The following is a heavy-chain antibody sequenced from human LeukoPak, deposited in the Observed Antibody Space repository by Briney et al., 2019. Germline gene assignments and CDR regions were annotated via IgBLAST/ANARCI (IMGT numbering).Heavy chain of an antibody. CDR3: ALIVATTRLGYHYYGMDV. V-gene: IGHV4-39*01. D-gene: IGHD5-12*01. Sequence: SETLSLTCTVSGGSISSSSYYWGWIRQPPGKGLEWIGSIYYSGSTYYNPSLKGRVTISVDTSKNQFSLKLSSVTAADTAVYYCALIVATTRLGYHYYGMDVWGQGTTVTVSS. CDR1: GGSISSSSYY. J-gene: IGHJ6*02. CDR2: IYYSGST.